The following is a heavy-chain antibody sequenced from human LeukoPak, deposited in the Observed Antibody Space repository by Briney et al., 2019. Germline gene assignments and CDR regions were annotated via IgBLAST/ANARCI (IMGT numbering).Heavy chain of an antibody. CDR2: INTDGSST. CDR3: ASPRYYDFWSGYYTDAFDI. CDR1: GFTFSSYW. Sequence: GGSLRLSCAASGFTFSSYWMHWVRQAPGKGLVWVSRINTDGSSTSYADSVKGRFTISRDNAKNTLYLQMNSLRAEDTAVYYCASPRYYDFWSGYYTDAFDIWGQGTMVTVSS. V-gene: IGHV3-74*01. D-gene: IGHD3-3*01. J-gene: IGHJ3*02.